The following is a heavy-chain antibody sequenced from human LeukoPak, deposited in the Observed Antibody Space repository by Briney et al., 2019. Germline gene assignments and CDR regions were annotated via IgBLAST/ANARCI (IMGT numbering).Heavy chain of an antibody. CDR2: IYPGDSDT. CDR1: GYSFTSYW. J-gene: IGHJ3*02. V-gene: IGHV5-51*01. D-gene: IGHD4-17*01. CDR3: ARRNGDPGGADAFDI. Sequence: PGESLKISCEGSGYSFTSYWIGWVRQMPGKGLGWMGIIYPGDSDTRYSPSFQGQVTISADKSISTAYLQWSSLKASDTAMYYCARRNGDPGGADAFDIWGQGTMVTVSS.